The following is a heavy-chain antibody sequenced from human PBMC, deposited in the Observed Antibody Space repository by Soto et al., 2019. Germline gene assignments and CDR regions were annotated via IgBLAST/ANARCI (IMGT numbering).Heavy chain of an antibody. V-gene: IGHV4-59*01. J-gene: IGHJ4*02. CDR1: GGSISSYY. CDR2: IYYSGST. Sequence: PSETLSLTCTVSGGSISSYYWSWIRQPPGKGLEWIGYIYYSGSTNYNPSLKSRVTISVDTSKNQFSLKLSSVTAADTAVYYCARGLYSYGDFDYWGQGTLVNVSS. CDR3: ARGLYSYGDFDY. D-gene: IGHD5-18*01.